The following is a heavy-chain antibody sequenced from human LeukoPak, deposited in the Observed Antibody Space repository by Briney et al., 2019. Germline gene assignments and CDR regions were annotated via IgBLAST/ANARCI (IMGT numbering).Heavy chain of an antibody. CDR2: IKGDGSDK. D-gene: IGHD5-12*01. CDR1: EFTFSSYW. Sequence: PGGSLRLSCAASEFTFSSYWMKWVRQAPGKGLEWVASIKGDGSDKYYVDSVKGRFSISRDNAKNSLFLQMNSLRAEDTAVYYCARGGHFNFDYWGQGTLVIVSS. J-gene: IGHJ4*02. CDR3: ARGGHFNFDY. V-gene: IGHV3-7*01.